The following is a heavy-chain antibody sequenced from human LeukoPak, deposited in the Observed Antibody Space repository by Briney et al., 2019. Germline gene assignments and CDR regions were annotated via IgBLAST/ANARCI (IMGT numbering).Heavy chain of an antibody. Sequence: QPGGSLRLSCAASGFTFDDYAMHWVRQAPGKGLEWVSLISWDGGSTYYADSVKGRFTISRDNSKNSLYLQMNSLRAEDTALYYCAKDQNSGSQGGSWFDPWGQGTLVTVSS. CDR2: ISWDGGST. D-gene: IGHD1-26*01. CDR1: GFTFDDYA. J-gene: IGHJ5*02. V-gene: IGHV3-43D*03. CDR3: AKDQNSGSQGGSWFDP.